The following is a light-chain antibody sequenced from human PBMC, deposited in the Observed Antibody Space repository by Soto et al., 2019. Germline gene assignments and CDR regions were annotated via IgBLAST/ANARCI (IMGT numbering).Light chain of an antibody. CDR2: GVT. J-gene: IGLJ1*01. Sequence: QSARTQPTSVSESPGQSITVSCTGNHNDIGTYDYVSWYQQHPGRAPRLLIYGVTTRPSGISDRFSASKSGLTASLTISGLQPEDEADYYCSSFTSDRIYVFGPGTKVTVL. V-gene: IGLV2-14*03. CDR3: SSFTSDRIYV. CDR1: HNDIGTYDY.